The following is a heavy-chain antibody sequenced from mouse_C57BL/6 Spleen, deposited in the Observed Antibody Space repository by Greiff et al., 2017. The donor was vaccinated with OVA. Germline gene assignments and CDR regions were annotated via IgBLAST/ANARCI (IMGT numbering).Heavy chain of an antibody. D-gene: IGHD1-1*01. CDR1: GFTFSSYA. J-gene: IGHJ2*01. CDR2: ISDGGSYT. V-gene: IGHV5-4*01. CDR3: ARVRVATPFDY. Sequence: VQLVESGGGLVKPGGSLKLSCAASGFTFSSYAMSWVRQTPEKRLEWVATISDGGSYTYYPDNVKGRFTISRDNAKNNLYLQMSHLKSEDTAMYYCARVRVATPFDYWGQGTTLTVSS.